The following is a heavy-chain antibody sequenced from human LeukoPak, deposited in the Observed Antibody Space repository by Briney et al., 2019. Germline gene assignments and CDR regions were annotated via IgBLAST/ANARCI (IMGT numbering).Heavy chain of an antibody. Sequence: GGSLRLSCAASGFTFSSYWMSWVRQAPGKGLEWVANIKQDGSEKYYVDSVKGRFTISRDNAKNSLYLQMNSLRAEDTAVYYCAKGSPEYYFDYWGQGTLVTVSS. V-gene: IGHV3-7*03. J-gene: IGHJ4*02. CDR3: AKGSPEYYFDY. CDR2: IKQDGSEK. CDR1: GFTFSSYW.